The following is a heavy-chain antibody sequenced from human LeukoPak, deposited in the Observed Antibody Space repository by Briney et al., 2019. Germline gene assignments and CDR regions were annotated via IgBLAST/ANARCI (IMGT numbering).Heavy chain of an antibody. V-gene: IGHV3-21*01. J-gene: IGHJ4*02. CDR1: GFTFSSCS. CDR3: ARVSLWFGELPVL. CDR2: ISSSSSYI. D-gene: IGHD3-10*01. Sequence: GGSLRLSCAASGFTFSSCSMNWVRQAPGKGLEWVSSISSSSSYIYYADSVKGRFTISRDNAKNSLYLQMNSLRAEDTAVYYCARVSLWFGELPVLWGQGTLVTVSS.